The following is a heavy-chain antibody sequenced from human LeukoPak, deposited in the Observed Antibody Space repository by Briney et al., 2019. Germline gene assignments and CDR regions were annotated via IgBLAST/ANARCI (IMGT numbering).Heavy chain of an antibody. V-gene: IGHV4-39*01. CDR3: ARNGWFGELLINDAFDI. J-gene: IGHJ3*02. Sequence: PSETLSLTSTVSGGSISSSSYYRGWIRHPPGKGLEWIGRIYYSGSTYYNPPLKSRVTISGDTSKNQFSLKRSSVTAADTAVYYCARNGWFGELLINDAFDIWGQGAMVTVSS. CDR1: GGSISSSSYY. CDR2: IYYSGST. D-gene: IGHD3-10*01.